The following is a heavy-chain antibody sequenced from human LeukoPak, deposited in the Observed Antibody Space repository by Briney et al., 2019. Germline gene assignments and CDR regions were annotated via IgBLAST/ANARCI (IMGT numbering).Heavy chain of an antibody. V-gene: IGHV4-34*01. D-gene: IGHD6-13*01. J-gene: IGHJ4*02. CDR1: GGSFSGYY. Sequence: SETLSLTCAVYGGSFSGYYWSWIRQPPGKGLEWIGEINHSGSTYYNPSLKSRVTISVDTSKNQFSLKLSSVTAADTAVYYCARLDLPYSSSWVEYWGQGTLVTVSS. CDR3: ARLDLPYSSSWVEY. CDR2: INHSGST.